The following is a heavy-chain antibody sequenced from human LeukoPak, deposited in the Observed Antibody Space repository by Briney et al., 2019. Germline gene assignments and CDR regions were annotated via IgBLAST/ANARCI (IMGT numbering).Heavy chain of an antibody. CDR3: ARRDYITIMFDY. V-gene: IGHV4-38-2*01. J-gene: IGHJ4*02. CDR2: IYHSGST. D-gene: IGHD3-10*01. CDR1: GYSISSGHY. Sequence: SETLSLTCVVSGYSISSGHYWGWIRQPPGKGLEWIGSIYHSGSTYYNPSLNSRVTISVDTSKNQFSLKLSSVPAADTAVYYCARRDYITIMFDYWGQGTLVTVSS.